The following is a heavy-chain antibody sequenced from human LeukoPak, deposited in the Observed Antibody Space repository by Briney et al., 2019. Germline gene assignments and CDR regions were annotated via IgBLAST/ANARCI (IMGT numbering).Heavy chain of an antibody. V-gene: IGHV3-48*01. J-gene: IGHJ4*02. CDR2: ISSSTSTI. D-gene: IGHD2-15*01. CDR3: ARDSGYCSGGSCAPVPFDY. Sequence: PGGSLRLSCAASGFTFSSYNMNWVRQAPGKGLEWVSYISSSTSTIYYADSVEGRFTISRDNAKNSLYLQMHSLRAEDTAVYYCARDSGYCSGGSCAPVPFDYWGQGTLVTVSS. CDR1: GFTFSSYN.